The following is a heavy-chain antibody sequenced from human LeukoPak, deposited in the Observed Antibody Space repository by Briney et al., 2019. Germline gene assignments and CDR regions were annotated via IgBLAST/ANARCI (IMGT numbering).Heavy chain of an antibody. CDR1: GYRFTSYW. D-gene: IGHD2-15*01. V-gene: IGHV5-51*01. Sequence: GASLKISCEGSGYRFTSYWIGWVRPMPGKGLEWMGIIYPGDSDTRYSPSFQGQVTISADKSISTAYLQWSSLKASDTAMYYCARSGYCSGGSCDDAFDIWGQGTMVTVSS. CDR2: IYPGDSDT. CDR3: ARSGYCSGGSCDDAFDI. J-gene: IGHJ3*02.